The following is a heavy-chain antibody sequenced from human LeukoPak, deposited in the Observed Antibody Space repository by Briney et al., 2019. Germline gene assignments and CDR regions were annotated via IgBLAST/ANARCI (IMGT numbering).Heavy chain of an antibody. CDR3: ARGYDILTRDGFDP. V-gene: IGHV1-18*01. CDR2: ISAYNGNT. J-gene: IGHJ5*02. Sequence: ASVKVSCKASGYTFTSYCIIWVRQAPGQGLEWMGWISAYNGNTNYAQKLQGRVTMTTDTSTSTAYMELRSLRSDDTAVYYCARGYDILTRDGFDPWGQGTLFTVSS. CDR1: GYTFTSYC. D-gene: IGHD3-9*01.